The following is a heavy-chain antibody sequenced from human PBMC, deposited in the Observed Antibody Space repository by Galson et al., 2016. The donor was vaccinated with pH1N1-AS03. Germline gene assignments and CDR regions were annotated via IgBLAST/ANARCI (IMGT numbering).Heavy chain of an antibody. V-gene: IGHV1-69*13. D-gene: IGHD1-26*01. CDR3: ARDVSGSYGLDY. CDR1: GGTFGSYA. CDR2: IIPIFGTR. Sequence: SVKVSCKASGGTFGSYAVSWVRQAPGQGLEWMGGIIPIFGTRHYAQRFQGRVTITADESTTTASMELSSLRFEDTAMYYWARDVSGSYGLDYWGQGTQVTGSS. J-gene: IGHJ4*02.